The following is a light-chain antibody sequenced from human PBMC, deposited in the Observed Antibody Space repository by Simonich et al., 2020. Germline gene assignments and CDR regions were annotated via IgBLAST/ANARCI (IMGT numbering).Light chain of an antibody. CDR1: SSDVGSYNL. CDR3: CSYAGSSTVV. V-gene: IGLV2-23*01. Sequence: QSALTQPASVSGSPGQSITISCTGTSSDVGSYNLFSWYQKHPGKAPKLMIYEGIKRPSGVSNRFSGSKSGNTASLTISGLQAEDEADYYCCSYAGSSTVVFGGGTKLTVL. CDR2: EGI. J-gene: IGLJ2*01.